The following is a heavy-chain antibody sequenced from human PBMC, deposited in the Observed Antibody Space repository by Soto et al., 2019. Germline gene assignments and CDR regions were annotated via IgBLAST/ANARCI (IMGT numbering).Heavy chain of an antibody. J-gene: IGHJ6*02. CDR2: IYYSGST. D-gene: IGHD3-10*01. CDR3: ARGDGDYYYYGMDV. CDR1: GGSISSSSYY. Sequence: QLQLKESGPGLVKPSETLSLTCTVSGGSISSSSYYWGWIRQPPGKGLEWIGSIYYSGSTYYNPSLKSRVTISVDTSKNQFSLKLSSVTAADTAVYYCARGDGDYYYYGMDVWGQGTTVTVSS. V-gene: IGHV4-39*01.